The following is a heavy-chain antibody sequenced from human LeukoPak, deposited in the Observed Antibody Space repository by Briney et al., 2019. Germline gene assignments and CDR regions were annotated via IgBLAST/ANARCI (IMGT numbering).Heavy chain of an antibody. CDR1: GFTFSNYN. D-gene: IGHD3-10*02. CDR2: ITSTSSYI. J-gene: IGHJ6*04. Sequence: GGSLRLSCAASGFTFSNYNMNWVRQAPGKGLKWVSSITSTSSYIYYADSVKGRFTISRDNAENSLYLQMNSLRAEDTAVYYCAELGITMIGGVWGKGTTVTISS. V-gene: IGHV3-21*01. CDR3: AELGITMIGGV.